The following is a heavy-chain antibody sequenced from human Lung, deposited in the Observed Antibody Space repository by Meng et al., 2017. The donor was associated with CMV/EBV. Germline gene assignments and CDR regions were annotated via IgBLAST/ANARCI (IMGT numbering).Heavy chain of an antibody. CDR2: IYYSGST. CDR1: GGPVSSGSYY. CDR3: ARDPRLCSSTSCYGY. V-gene: IGHV4-61*01. J-gene: IGHJ4*02. Sequence: SETLSLXCTVSGGPVSSGSYYWSWIRQPPGKGLEWIGYIYYSGSTNYNPSLKSRVTISVDTSKNQFSLKLSSVTAADTAVYYCARDPRLCSSTSCYGYWGQETXVTVSS. D-gene: IGHD2-2*01.